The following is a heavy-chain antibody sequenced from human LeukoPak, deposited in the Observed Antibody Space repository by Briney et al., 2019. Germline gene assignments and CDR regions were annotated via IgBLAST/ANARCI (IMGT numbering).Heavy chain of an antibody. D-gene: IGHD5-24*01. V-gene: IGHV4-34*01. CDR2: INHSGST. CDR1: GGSFSGYY. CDR3: ARGDGPSDPTFDY. Sequence: SETLSLTCAVYGGSFSGYYWSWIRQPPGKGLEWIGEINHSGSTNYNPSLKSRVTISVDTSKNQFSLKLSSVTAADTAVYYCARGDGPSDPTFDYWGQGTLVTVSS. J-gene: IGHJ4*02.